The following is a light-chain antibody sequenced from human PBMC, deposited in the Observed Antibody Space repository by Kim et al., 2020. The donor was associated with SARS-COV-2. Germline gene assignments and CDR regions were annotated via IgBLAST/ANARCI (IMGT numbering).Light chain of an antibody. CDR3: QQYETFFPT. J-gene: IGKJ1*01. CDR1: QDISNR. CDR2: DAS. V-gene: IGKV1-5*01. Sequence: AFVGDRVTFTCRASQDISNRLAWYQQKPGIAPKFLIYDASILKSGVPSRFSGSGSGTEFTLTISSLQPDDVATYYCQQYETFFPTFGQGTKVDIK.